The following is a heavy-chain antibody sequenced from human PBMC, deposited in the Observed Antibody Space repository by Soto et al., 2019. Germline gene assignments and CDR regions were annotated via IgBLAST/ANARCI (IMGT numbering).Heavy chain of an antibody. V-gene: IGHV4-30-2*01. J-gene: IGHJ4*02. CDR3: ARAKVLPDY. CDR2: IYHSGST. Sequence: PSETLSLTCAFSGGSISSGGYSWSWIRQPPGKGLEWIGYIYHSGSTYYNPSLKSRVTISVDRSKNQFSLKLSSVTAADTAVYYCARAKVLPDYWGQGTLVTVSS. CDR1: GGSISSGGYS.